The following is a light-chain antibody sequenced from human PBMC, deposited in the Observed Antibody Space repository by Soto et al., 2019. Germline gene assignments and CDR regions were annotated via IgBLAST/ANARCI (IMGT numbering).Light chain of an antibody. CDR2: EDN. CDR1: SGNIASNY. J-gene: IGLJ2*01. CDR3: QSYDSRNQDVV. Sequence: NFMLTQPHSMSESPGKTVTISCTRSSGNIASNYVQWYQQRPGSAPTTVIYEDNQRPSGVPDRFSGSIDSSSNSASLTISGLKTEDEADYYCQSYDSRNQDVVFGGGTQLTVL. V-gene: IGLV6-57*04.